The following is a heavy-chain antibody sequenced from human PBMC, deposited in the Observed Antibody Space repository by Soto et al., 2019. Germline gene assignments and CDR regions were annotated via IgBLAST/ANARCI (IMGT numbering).Heavy chain of an antibody. CDR3: APTLGSSNYGAFHI. D-gene: IGHD3-10*01. J-gene: IGHJ3*02. CDR1: GYTFTNSY. CDR2: INPSGDST. V-gene: IGHV1-46*03. Sequence: GASVKVSCKASGYTFTNSYIHWVRQTPGQGLQWMGMINPSGDSTTYAQRFQGRVTLTRDTSTTTVYMELSSLRSEDTAIYYCAPTLGSSNYGAFHIWGQGTTVTVSS.